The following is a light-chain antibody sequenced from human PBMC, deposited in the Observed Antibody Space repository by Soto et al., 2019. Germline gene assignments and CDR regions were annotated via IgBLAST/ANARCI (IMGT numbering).Light chain of an antibody. J-gene: IGLJ1*01. CDR1: SSDVGGYNY. CDR3: GSYTSSNTRV. CDR2: DVS. V-gene: IGLV2-14*03. Sequence: QSALTQPASVSGSPGQSIAISCTGTSSDVGGYNYVSWYQQHPGKAPKLMIYDVSNRPLGVSDRFSGSKSGNTASLTISGLQAEHEADYYCGSYTSSNTRVFGTGTKLTVL.